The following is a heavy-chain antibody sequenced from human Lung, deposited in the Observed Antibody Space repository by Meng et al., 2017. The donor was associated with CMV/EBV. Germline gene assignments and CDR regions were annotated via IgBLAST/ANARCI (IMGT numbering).Heavy chain of an antibody. D-gene: IGHD1-26*01. V-gene: IGHV3-7*01. J-gene: IGHJ4*02. CDR2: IKQDGSEK. CDR1: GFTFSRYW. Sequence: GESXKFSCAASGFTFSRYWMGWVRQVPGKGLEWVANIKQDGSEKYYVDSVKGRFTIARDNAKNSLYLQMNSLGADDTAVYYCVKGGTQDLDYWGQGPLVTVSS. CDR3: VKGGTQDLDY.